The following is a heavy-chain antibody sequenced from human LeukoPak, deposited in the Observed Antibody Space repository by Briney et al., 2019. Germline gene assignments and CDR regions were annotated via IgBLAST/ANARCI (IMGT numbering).Heavy chain of an antibody. V-gene: IGHV4-39*02. CDR1: GGSIRSSSYY. CDR3: ARDLVVPAAIPFYYYYYMDV. CDR2: IYYSGST. D-gene: IGHD2-2*02. J-gene: IGHJ6*03. Sequence: SETLSLTCTVSGGSIRSSSYYWGWIRQPPGKGLEWIGSIYYSGSTYYNPSLKSRVTISVDTSKNQFSLKLSSVTAADTAVYYCARDLVVPAAIPFYYYYYMDVWGKGTTVTVSS.